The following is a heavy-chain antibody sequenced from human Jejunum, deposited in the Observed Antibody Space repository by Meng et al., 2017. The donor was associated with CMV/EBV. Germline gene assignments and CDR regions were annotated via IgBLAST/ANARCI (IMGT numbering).Heavy chain of an antibody. CDR2: MYYSGST. Sequence: QLHFAEPRPGLLKPSETLSLTCTGSGGSISSSSYYWGWIRQPPGKGLEWIGSMYYSGSTYYNPSLKSRLTISVDTSKNQFSLKLSSVTAADTAVYYCARENSGYDYWGQGTLVTVSS. V-gene: IGHV4-39*07. CDR1: GGSISSSSYY. J-gene: IGHJ4*02. CDR3: ARENSGYDY. D-gene: IGHD5-12*01.